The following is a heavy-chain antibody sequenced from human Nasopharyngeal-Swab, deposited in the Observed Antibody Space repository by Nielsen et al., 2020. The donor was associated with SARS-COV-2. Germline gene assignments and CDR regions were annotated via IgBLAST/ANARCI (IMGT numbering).Heavy chain of an antibody. Sequence: SETLSLTCAVYGGSFSGYYWSWIRQPPGKGLEWIGEINHSGSTNYNPSLKSRVTISVDTSKNQFSLKLSSVTAADTAVYYCARGWFDYWGQGTLVTVSS. CDR2: INHSGST. V-gene: IGHV4-34*01. CDR1: GGSFSGYY. J-gene: IGHJ4*02. CDR3: ARGWFDY.